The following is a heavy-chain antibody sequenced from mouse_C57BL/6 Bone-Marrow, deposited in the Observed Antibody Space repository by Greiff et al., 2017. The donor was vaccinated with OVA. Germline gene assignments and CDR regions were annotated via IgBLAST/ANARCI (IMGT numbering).Heavy chain of an antibody. CDR2: ISGGGGNT. J-gene: IGHJ3*01. V-gene: IGHV5-9*01. CDR1: GFTFSSYT. Sequence: EVMLVESGGGLVKPGGSLKLSCAASGFTFSSYTMSWVRQTPEKRLEWVATISGGGGNTYYPDSVKGRFTISRDNAKNTLYLQMSSLRSEDTALYYCARGDSNYVAWFAYWGQGTLVTVSA. D-gene: IGHD2-5*01. CDR3: ARGDSNYVAWFAY.